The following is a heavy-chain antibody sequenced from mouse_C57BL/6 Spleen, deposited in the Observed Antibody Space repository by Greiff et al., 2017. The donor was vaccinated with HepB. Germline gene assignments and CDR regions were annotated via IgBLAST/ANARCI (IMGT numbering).Heavy chain of an antibody. Sequence: VQLQQSDAELVKPGASVKISCKVSGYTFTDHTIHWMKQRPEQGLEWIGYIYPRDGSTKYNEKFKGKATLTADKSSSTAYMQLNSLTSEASAVFFCASLYGYEGYARDYWGKGTSDTV. V-gene: IGHV1-78*01. CDR1: GYTFTDHT. CDR2: IYPRDGST. D-gene: IGHD2-2*01. CDR3: ASLYGYEGYARDY. J-gene: IGHJ4*01.